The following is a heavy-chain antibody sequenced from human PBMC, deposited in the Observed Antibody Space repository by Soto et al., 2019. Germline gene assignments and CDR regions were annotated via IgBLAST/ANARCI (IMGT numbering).Heavy chain of an antibody. CDR2: INHFGTT. CDR1: GGSFIGFY. CDR3: AKAHDFWGGRQQPIDS. V-gene: IGHV4-34*01. Sequence: PSETLSLTSGVSGGSFIGFYWTGIGQSPGKGLEYLGDINHFGTTNYNPSPKSRVSIPVDTSKSQFSLTLSAVTAADTAVYYCAKAHDFWGGRQQPIDSWGQGTLVTVSS. D-gene: IGHD3-3*01. J-gene: IGHJ4*02.